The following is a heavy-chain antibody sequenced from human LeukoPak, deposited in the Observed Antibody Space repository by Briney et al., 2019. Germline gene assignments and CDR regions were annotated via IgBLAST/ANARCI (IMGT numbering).Heavy chain of an antibody. D-gene: IGHD2-15*01. CDR1: GFTFSSPA. CDR3: AKAPLGRCTGVICYYFDY. CDR2: VSISSSHI. J-gene: IGHJ4*02. Sequence: GRSLTPSCAASGFTFSSPATGSARLHPRDGSESVSSVSISSSHISYADSVKGRFTISRDNAKNSLYLQMNSLRAEDTAVYYCAKAPLGRCTGVICYYFDYWGQGTPVTVSS. V-gene: IGHV3-21*04.